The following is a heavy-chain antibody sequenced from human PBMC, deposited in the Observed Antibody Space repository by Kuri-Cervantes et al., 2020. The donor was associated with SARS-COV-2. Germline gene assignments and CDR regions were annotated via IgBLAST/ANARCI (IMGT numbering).Heavy chain of an antibody. D-gene: IGHD3-22*01. Sequence: ASVKVSCKASGYTFTGYYMHWVRQAPGQGLEWMGWINPNSGGTNCAQKFQGWVTMTRDTSISTAYMELSRLRSDDAAVYYCAREGPDYYDSSGHTGEYYFDYWGQGTLVTVSS. CDR3: AREGPDYYDSSGHTGEYYFDY. J-gene: IGHJ4*02. V-gene: IGHV1-2*04. CDR1: GYTFTGYY. CDR2: INPNSGGT.